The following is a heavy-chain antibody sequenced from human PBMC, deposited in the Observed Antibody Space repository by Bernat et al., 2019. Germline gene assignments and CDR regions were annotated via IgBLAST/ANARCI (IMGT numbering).Heavy chain of an antibody. CDR2: IYTSGIT. CDR1: GGSVSSGNYY. D-gene: IGHD3-22*01. J-gene: IGHJ4*02. V-gene: IGHV4-61*02. Sequence: QVQLQELGPGLVKPSQTLSLTCTVSGGSVSSGNYYWSWIRQPAGKGLEWIGRIYTSGITIYRPSLRSRVTISLDTSKNQFSLRLNSVTAADTAVYYCARADDGGAFYRYDNWGPGTLVTVSS. CDR3: ARADDGGAFYRYDN.